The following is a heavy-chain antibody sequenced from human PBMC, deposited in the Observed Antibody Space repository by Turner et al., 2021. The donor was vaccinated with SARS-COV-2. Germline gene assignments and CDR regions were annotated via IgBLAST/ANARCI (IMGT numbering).Heavy chain of an antibody. CDR3: ATGYAYCGGDCSIDY. V-gene: IGHV1-24*01. Sequence: QVQLVQSGAEVKKPGASVKVSCTVSGYTLTELSMHWVRQAPGKGLECMGGFDPEDVKTIYAQKFQGRVTMTEDTSTDTAYMELSSLRSEDTAVYYCATGYAYCGGDCSIDYWGQGTLVTVSS. J-gene: IGHJ4*02. CDR2: FDPEDVKT. D-gene: IGHD2-21*02. CDR1: GYTLTELS.